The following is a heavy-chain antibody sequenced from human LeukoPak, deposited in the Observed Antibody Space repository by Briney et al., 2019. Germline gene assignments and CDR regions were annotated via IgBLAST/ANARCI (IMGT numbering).Heavy chain of an antibody. CDR2: ISSSSSFT. V-gene: IGHV3-11*05. CDR1: GFTFSDYY. Sequence: PGGSLRLSCAASGFTFSDYYMSWIRQAPGKGMEWVSYISSSSSFTNHADSVKGRFTISRDNAKNSLYLHMNSLRAEDTAVYYCARDGISDYDYFDYWGQGTLVTVSS. D-gene: IGHD5-12*01. CDR3: ARDGISDYDYFDY. J-gene: IGHJ4*02.